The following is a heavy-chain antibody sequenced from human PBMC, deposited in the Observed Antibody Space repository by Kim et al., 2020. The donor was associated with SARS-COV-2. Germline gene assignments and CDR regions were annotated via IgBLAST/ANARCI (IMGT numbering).Heavy chain of an antibody. V-gene: IGHV4-59*01. CDR3: GGYYKSQGGRGY. Sequence: SETLSLTCTVSGVSMTYYHWSWIRQPPGNGLEWIGYINYDGSPKYAPSLTSRLTISVDTSKSQFSLKLSSVTAADTAVYFCGGYYKSQGGRGYWGQGILVTVSS. J-gene: IGHJ4*02. D-gene: IGHD3-10*01. CDR2: INYDGSP. CDR1: GVSMTYYH.